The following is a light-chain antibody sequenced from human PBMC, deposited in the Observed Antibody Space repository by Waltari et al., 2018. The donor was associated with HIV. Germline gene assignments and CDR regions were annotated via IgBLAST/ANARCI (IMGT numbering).Light chain of an antibody. CDR1: QPIGIN. J-gene: IGKJ2*01. Sequence: EIVMTQSPATLSVSPGERGIVSCRASQPIGINLAWYQQKPGQGPRLLIYGASTRATGIPGRFNGTGSGTDFTLTISSLQSEDFAFYYSQEYNSWPPRYTSGQGTKVEMK. CDR2: GAS. CDR3: QEYNSWPPRYT. V-gene: IGKV3-15*01.